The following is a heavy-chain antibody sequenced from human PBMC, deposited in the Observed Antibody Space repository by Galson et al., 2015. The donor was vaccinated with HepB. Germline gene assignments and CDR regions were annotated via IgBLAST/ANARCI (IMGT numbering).Heavy chain of an antibody. CDR3: ARDGGYSQPDDY. J-gene: IGHJ4*02. Sequence: SLRLSCAASGFTFNNYGMHWVRQAPGKGLEWVAIIWYDGSNKYYADSVKGRFTISRDNSRNTLYLQMNSLRVGDTAVYYCARDGGYSQPDDYWGQGTLVTVSS. V-gene: IGHV3-33*01. CDR2: IWYDGSNK. CDR1: GFTFNNYG. D-gene: IGHD3-16*01.